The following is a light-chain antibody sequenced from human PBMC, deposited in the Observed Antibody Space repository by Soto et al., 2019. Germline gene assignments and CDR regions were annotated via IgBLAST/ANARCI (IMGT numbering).Light chain of an antibody. CDR2: VNYDGSH. J-gene: IGLJ3*02. CDR1: SGHSSYA. Sequence: QSVLTQSPSASASLGASVKLTCTLSSGHSSYAIAWHQQQPEKGPRYLMKVNYDGSHTKGDGIPDRFSGSSSGAERYLTISSLQSEDEADYYCQTWGTGSWVFGGGTKLTVL. CDR3: QTWGTGSWV. V-gene: IGLV4-69*01.